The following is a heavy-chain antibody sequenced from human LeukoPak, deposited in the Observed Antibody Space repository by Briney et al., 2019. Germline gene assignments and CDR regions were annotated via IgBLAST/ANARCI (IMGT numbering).Heavy chain of an antibody. CDR3: ARDIYYYDSSGYYFPGGSDY. D-gene: IGHD3-22*01. J-gene: IGHJ4*02. CDR2: ISSSSSYI. V-gene: IGHV3-21*01. Sequence: PGRSLRLSCAASGFTFSSYSMNWVRQAPGKGLEWVSSISSSSSYIYYADSVKGRFTISRDNAKNSRYLQMNSLRAEDTAVYYCARDIYYYDSSGYYFPGGSDYWGQGTLVTVSS. CDR1: GFTFSSYS.